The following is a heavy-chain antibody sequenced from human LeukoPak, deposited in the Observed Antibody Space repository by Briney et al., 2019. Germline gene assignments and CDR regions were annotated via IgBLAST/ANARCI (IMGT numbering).Heavy chain of an antibody. CDR1: GFTFSSYN. CDR3: AREMRSSSGFDY. CDR2: ISSSGPYI. J-gene: IGHJ4*02. Sequence: PGGSLRLSCAASGFTFSSYNMNWVRQAPGKGLEWVSSISSSGPYIHYADSVMGRFAISRDNAKNSLYLQMNSLRADDTAVYYCAREMRSSSGFDYWGRGTLVTVSS. D-gene: IGHD6-6*01. V-gene: IGHV3-21*01.